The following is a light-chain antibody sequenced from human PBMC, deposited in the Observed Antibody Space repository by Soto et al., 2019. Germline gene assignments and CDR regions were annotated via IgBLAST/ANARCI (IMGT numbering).Light chain of an antibody. CDR3: QKYNNWPRT. J-gene: IGKJ1*01. V-gene: IGKV3-15*01. CDR1: QSVSSN. Sequence: EIVMTHSPATLSVSPLEMATLSFSSSQSVSSNLASYQQKPGQAPRLLIYGASTRATGIPARFSGSGSGTGFTLTISSLQSEDFAVYYCQKYNNWPRTFGQGTKVDIK. CDR2: GAS.